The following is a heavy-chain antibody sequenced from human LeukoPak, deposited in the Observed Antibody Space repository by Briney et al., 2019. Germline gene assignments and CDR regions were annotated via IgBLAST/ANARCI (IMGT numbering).Heavy chain of an antibody. CDR2: ISGSGGST. D-gene: IGHD6-19*01. J-gene: IGHJ4*02. CDR1: GFTFSSYA. Sequence: GGSLRLSCAASGFTFSSYAMSWVRQAPGKGLEWVSAISGSGGSTYYADSVKGRFTISRDNSKNTLYLQMNSLRAEDTAVYYCAKMGSLSSGWYLDFDYWGQGTLVTVSS. V-gene: IGHV3-23*01. CDR3: AKMGSLSSGWYLDFDY.